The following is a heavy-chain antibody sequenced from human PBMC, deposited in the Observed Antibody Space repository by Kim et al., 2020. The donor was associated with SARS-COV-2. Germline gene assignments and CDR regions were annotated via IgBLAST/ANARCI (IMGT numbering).Heavy chain of an antibody. Sequence: ASVKVSCKASGYTFTSYGISWVRQAPGQGLEWMGWISAYNGNTNYAQKLQGRVTMTTDTSTSTAYMELRSLRSDDTAVYYCASSPNTYYDFWSGSYYYYGMDGWGQGTTVTVSS. CDR3: ASSPNTYYDFWSGSYYYYGMDG. V-gene: IGHV1-18*04. J-gene: IGHJ6*02. CDR1: GYTFTSYG. D-gene: IGHD3-3*01. CDR2: ISAYNGNT.